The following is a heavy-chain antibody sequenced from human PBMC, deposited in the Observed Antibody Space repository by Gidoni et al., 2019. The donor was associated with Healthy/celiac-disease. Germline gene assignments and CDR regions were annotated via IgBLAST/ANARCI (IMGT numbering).Heavy chain of an antibody. V-gene: IGHV1-46*03. CDR1: GYTFTSYY. CDR2: INPSGGST. CDR3: ARDIGYSWFGESGVDY. J-gene: IGHJ4*02. Sequence: QVQLVQSGAEVTKPGASVKVSCKASGYTFTSYYMHWVRQAPGQGLEWMGIINPSGGSTSYAQKFQGRVTMTRDTSTSTVYMELSSLRSEDTAVYYCARDIGYSWFGESGVDYWGQGTLVTVSS. D-gene: IGHD3-10*01.